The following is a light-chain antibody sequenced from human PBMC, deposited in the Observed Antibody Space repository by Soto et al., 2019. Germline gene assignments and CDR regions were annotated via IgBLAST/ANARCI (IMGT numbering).Light chain of an antibody. J-gene: IGKJ1*01. CDR3: QQYGSSPRT. Sequence: EIVLTQSPGTLSLSPGERATLSCRASQSVSSSYLAWYQQKPGQAPRLLIYGASSRATGIPDRFSGSGSGTDFTLTISRLEPKDLAVYYCQQYGSSPRTFGQGTKVEIK. CDR1: QSVSSSY. V-gene: IGKV3-20*01. CDR2: GAS.